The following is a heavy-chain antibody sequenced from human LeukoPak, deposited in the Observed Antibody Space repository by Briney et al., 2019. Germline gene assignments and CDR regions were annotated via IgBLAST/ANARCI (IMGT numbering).Heavy chain of an antibody. CDR2: IYYSGST. J-gene: IGHJ4*02. CDR1: GGSISSSSYY. D-gene: IGHD3-22*01. V-gene: IGHV4-39*07. CDR3: ARVFAGTYDSSGFHFDY. Sequence: SETLSLACTVSGGSISSSSYYWGWIRQPPGKGLEWIGSIYYSGSTYYNPSLKSRVTISVDTSKNQFSLKLSSVTAADTAVYYCARVFAGTYDSSGFHFDYWGQGTLVTVSS.